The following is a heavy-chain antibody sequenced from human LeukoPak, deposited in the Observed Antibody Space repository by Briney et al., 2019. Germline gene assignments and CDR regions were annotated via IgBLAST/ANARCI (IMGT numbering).Heavy chain of an antibody. D-gene: IGHD3-22*01. J-gene: IGHJ6*03. Sequence: GGSLRLSCAASGITFSSDAMSWVRQAPGKGLEWVSAISGGSTYYAGSVKGRFTISRDNSKNTLFLQMNSLRAEDTAVYYCSSGYSADNYYYYYMDVWGKGTTVTVSS. CDR3: SSGYSADNYYYYYMDV. CDR2: ISGGST. CDR1: GITFSSDA. V-gene: IGHV3-23*01.